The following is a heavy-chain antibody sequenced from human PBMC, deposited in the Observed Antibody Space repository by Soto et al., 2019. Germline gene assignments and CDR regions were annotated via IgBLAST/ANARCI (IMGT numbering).Heavy chain of an antibody. V-gene: IGHV4-61*01. J-gene: IGHJ4*02. CDR2: IYYSGST. Sequence: SETLSLTCTVSGGSVSSGSYYWSWIRQPSGKGLEWIGYIYYSGSTNYNPSLKSRVTISVDTSKNQFSLKLSSVTAADTAVYYCARESGYSSGWPFDYWGQGTLVTVS. CDR3: ARESGYSSGWPFDY. CDR1: GGSVSSGSYY. D-gene: IGHD6-19*01.